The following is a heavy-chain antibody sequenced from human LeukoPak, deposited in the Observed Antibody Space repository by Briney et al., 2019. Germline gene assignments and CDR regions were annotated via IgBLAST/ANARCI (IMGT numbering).Heavy chain of an antibody. V-gene: IGHV4-4*02. CDR1: GGSISSSNW. Sequence: SGTLSLTCAVSGGSISSSNWWSWVRQPPGKGLEWIGEIYHSGSTYYNPSLKSRVTISVDTSKNQFSLKLSSVTAADTAVYYCARDVGVAGIFDYWGQGTLVTVSS. CDR2: IYHSGST. J-gene: IGHJ4*02. CDR3: ARDVGVAGIFDY. D-gene: IGHD6-19*01.